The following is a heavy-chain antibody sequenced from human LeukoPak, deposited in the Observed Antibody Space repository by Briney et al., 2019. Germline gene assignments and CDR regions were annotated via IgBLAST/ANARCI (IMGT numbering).Heavy chain of an antibody. D-gene: IGHD3-10*01. CDR1: GYTFTSYY. Sequence: ASVKVSCKASGYTFTSYYMHWVRQAPGQGLEWMGWMNPNSGDTGYPQKFQGKVTMTRDTSITTAYMELSSLRSEDTAVYYCARSGFGSGISFDFWGQGTLVTVSS. J-gene: IGHJ4*02. CDR2: MNPNSGDT. CDR3: ARSGFGSGISFDF. V-gene: IGHV1-8*02.